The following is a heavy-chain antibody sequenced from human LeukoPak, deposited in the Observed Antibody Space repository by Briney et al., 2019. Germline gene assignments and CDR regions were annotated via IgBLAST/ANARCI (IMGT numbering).Heavy chain of an antibody. CDR2: IWYDGSNK. D-gene: IGHD3-10*01. J-gene: IGHJ4*02. Sequence: GGSLRLSCAASGFTFSSYGMHWVRQAPGKGLEWVAVIWYDGSNKYYADSVKGRFTISRDNSKNTLYLQMNSLRAEDTAVYYCAEDRSGFGESLDYWGQGTLVTVSS. CDR3: AEDRSGFGESLDY. CDR1: GFTFSSYG. V-gene: IGHV3-33*06.